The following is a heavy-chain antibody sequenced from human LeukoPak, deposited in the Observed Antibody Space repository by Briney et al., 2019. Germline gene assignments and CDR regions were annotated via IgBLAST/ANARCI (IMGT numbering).Heavy chain of an antibody. D-gene: IGHD2-15*01. J-gene: IGHJ4*02. V-gene: IGHV3-30-3*01. CDR3: ARDPLPYCSGGSCYSGSFDY. CDR1: GFTFSSYA. CDR2: ISYDGSNK. Sequence: PGRSLRLSCAASGFTFSSYAMHWVRQAPGKGLEWVAVISYDGSNKYYADSVKGRFTISRDNSKNTLYLQMNSLRAEDTAVYYCARDPLPYCSGGSCYSGSFDYWGQGTLVTVSS.